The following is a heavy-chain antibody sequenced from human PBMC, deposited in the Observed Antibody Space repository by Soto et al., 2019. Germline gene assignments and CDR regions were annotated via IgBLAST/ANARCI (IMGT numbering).Heavy chain of an antibody. CDR1: GGSINSYY. J-gene: IGHJ4*02. CDR2: IYSGGST. V-gene: IGHV4-4*07. CDR3: ARGPGGFGDFSLDY. Sequence: QVQLQESGPGLVKPSETLSLTCTVSGGSINSYYWSWIRQPAGKGLGWIGRIYSGGSTNYNPSLNSPATSSVDTSKQQFSLRVTSVAAADTAVYYCARGPGGFGDFSLDYWGQGTLVTVAP. D-gene: IGHD3-10*01.